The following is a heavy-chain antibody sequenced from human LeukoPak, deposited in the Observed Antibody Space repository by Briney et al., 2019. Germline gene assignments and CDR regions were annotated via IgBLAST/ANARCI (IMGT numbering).Heavy chain of an antibody. D-gene: IGHD2-8*01. V-gene: IGHV3-74*01. CDR1: GFTFSSYW. CDR2: INSDGSST. CDR3: ARDSDFVPTSDAFDI. J-gene: IGHJ3*02. Sequence: GGSLRLSCAASGFTFSSYWMHRVRQAPGKGLVWVSRINSDGSSTRYADSVKGRFTISRDNAKNTLYLQVNSLRAEDTAVYYCARDSDFVPTSDAFDIWGQGTMVTVSS.